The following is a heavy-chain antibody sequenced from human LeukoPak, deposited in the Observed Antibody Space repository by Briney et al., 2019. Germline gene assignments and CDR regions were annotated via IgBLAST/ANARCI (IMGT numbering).Heavy chain of an antibody. J-gene: IGHJ3*02. CDR3: ARINSGLRWGDALDI. V-gene: IGHV3-7*01. D-gene: IGHD5-12*01. Sequence: PGGSLRLSCAASGFIFSNYWMTWVRQAPEKGLEWVANIKEDESEKYYVDSVKGRFSVFRENAKNSLYLQMNSLRAEDTAVYYCARINSGLRWGDALDIWGQGTMVTVSS. CDR1: GFIFSNYW. CDR2: IKEDESEK.